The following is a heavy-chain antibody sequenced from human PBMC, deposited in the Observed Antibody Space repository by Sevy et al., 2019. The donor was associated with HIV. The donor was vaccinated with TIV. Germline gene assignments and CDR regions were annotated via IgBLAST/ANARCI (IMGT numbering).Heavy chain of an antibody. D-gene: IGHD1-1*01. Sequence: GGSLRLSCAVSGVTFSDYAMSWVRQAPGKGLEWVSFISGFGDKTYYADSVRGRLTISRDNSKNTLHLQMNSLRADDTAVYYCAKAGGINWFYDYYGMDVWGQGTTVTVSS. CDR2: ISGFGDKT. V-gene: IGHV3-23*01. CDR3: AKAGGINWFYDYYGMDV. CDR1: GVTFSDYA. J-gene: IGHJ6*02.